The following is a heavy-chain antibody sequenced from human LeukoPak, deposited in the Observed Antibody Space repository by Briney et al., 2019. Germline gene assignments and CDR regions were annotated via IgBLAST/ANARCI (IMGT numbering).Heavy chain of an antibody. CDR1: GFTFSTYW. CDR3: AKAGIPAAVMYNWFDP. V-gene: IGHV3-7*01. D-gene: IGHD6-13*01. J-gene: IGHJ5*02. CDR2: IKQDGSEK. Sequence: GGSLRLSCAASGFTFSTYWMSWVRQAPGKGLEWVANIKQDGSEKYYVDSVKGRFTISRDNAKNSLYLQMNSLRVEDTAVYYCAKAGIPAAVMYNWFDPWGQGTLVAVSS.